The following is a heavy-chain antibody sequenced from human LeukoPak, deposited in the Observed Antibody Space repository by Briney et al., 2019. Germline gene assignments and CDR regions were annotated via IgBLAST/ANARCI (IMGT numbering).Heavy chain of an antibody. J-gene: IGHJ6*02. Sequence: GGSLRLSCAASGFTFSSYDMHWVRQAPGKGLEWVAVITYDGSNKYYADSVKGRFTISRDNSKNTLYLQMNSLRAEDTAVYYCARGYYYDSSGYYSLRYYYGMDVWGQGTTVTVSS. CDR1: GFTFSSYD. CDR2: ITYDGSNK. CDR3: ARGYYYDSSGYYSLRYYYGMDV. V-gene: IGHV3-30*04. D-gene: IGHD3-22*01.